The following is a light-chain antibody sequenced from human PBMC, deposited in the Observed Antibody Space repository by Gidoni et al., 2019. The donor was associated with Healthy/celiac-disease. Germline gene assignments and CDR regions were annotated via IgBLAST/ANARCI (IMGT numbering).Light chain of an antibody. CDR3: QQYYRTRT. V-gene: IGKV4-1*01. J-gene: IGKJ1*01. CDR1: QSVLYCSNNKNY. CDR2: WAS. Sequence: DIVMTQSTDSLAVSLGERDTINCKSSQSVLYCSNNKNYLALYQQKPGQPPKLLIYWASTRESGVPDRFSGSGSWTDFTLTISSLQARDVAVYYCQQYYRTRTFGQGTKVEIK.